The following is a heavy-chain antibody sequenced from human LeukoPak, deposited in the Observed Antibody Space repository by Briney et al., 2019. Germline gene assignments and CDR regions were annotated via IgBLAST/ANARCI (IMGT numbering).Heavy chain of an antibody. CDR1: GYSISSGYY. V-gene: IGHV4-38-2*02. CDR2: IYHSGST. J-gene: IGHJ4*02. Sequence: SETLSLTCTVSGYSISSGYYWGWIRQPPGKGLEWIGSIYHSGSTYYNPSLKSRVTISVDTSKNQFSLKLSSVTAADTAVYYCAGTPGYWGQGTLVTVSS. CDR3: AGTPGY.